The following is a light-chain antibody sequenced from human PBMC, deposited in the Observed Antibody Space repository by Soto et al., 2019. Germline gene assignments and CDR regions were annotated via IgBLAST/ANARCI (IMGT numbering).Light chain of an antibody. J-gene: IGKJ1*01. CDR1: QSVTSNH. CDR3: QQYGSSPRT. Sequence: EIVLTQFPGTLSLSPGERATLSCRASQSVTSNHLAWYQQKPGQAPRLVIYGASTRATGIPDRFSGSGSGTDFTLTISRLEPEDFAVYYCQQYGSSPRTFGQGTKVEVK. CDR2: GAS. V-gene: IGKV3-20*01.